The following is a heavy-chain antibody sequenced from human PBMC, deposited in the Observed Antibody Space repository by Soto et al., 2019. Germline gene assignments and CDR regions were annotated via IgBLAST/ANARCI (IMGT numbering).Heavy chain of an antibody. CDR1: GFTFSSYW. CDR3: VRTSLVVAAATREDY. J-gene: IGHJ4*02. V-gene: IGHV3-74*01. Sequence: EVQLVESGGGLVQPGGSLRLSCAASGFTFSSYWMHWVRQAPGKGLVWVSRINSDGSSTSYADSVKGRLNISRDNAKNTLYLQMNSLRAEDTAVYYCVRTSLVVAAATREDYWGQGTLVTVSS. CDR2: INSDGSST. D-gene: IGHD2-15*01.